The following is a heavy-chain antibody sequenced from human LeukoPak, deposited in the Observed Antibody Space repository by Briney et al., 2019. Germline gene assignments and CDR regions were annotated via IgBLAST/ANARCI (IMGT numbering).Heavy chain of an antibody. V-gene: IGHV3-30*18. CDR1: GFTFSSYG. Sequence: PGRSLRLSCAASGFTFSSYGMHWVRQAPGKGLEWVAVISYDGGNKYYADSVKGRFTISRDNSKNTLYLQMNSLRAEDTAVYYCAKDVYDSSGYLDYWGQGTLVTVSS. CDR2: ISYDGGNK. D-gene: IGHD3-22*01. CDR3: AKDVYDSSGYLDY. J-gene: IGHJ4*02.